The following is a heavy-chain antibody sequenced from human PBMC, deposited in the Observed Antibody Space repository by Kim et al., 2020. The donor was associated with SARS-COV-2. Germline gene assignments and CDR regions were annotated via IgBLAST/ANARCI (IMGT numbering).Heavy chain of an antibody. CDR2: IWYDGSNK. CDR3: ARVGANCGGDCIDY. D-gene: IGHD2-21*01. CDR1: GFTFSSYG. V-gene: IGHV3-33*01. J-gene: IGHJ4*02. Sequence: GGSLRLSCAASGFTFSSYGMHWVRQAPGKGLEWVAVIWYDGSNKYYADSVKGRFTISRDNSKNTLYLQMNSLRAEDTAVYYCARVGANCGGDCIDYWGQGTLVTVSS.